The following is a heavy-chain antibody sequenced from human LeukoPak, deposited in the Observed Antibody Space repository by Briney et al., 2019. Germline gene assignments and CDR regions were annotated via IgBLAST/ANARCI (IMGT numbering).Heavy chain of an antibody. CDR3: AKSRTGINDAFDI. J-gene: IGHJ3*02. CDR2: ISYSGGIT. D-gene: IGHD1-1*01. Sequence: GGSLRLSCAASGVTFVSDAMSWVRQAPGKGLEWVSVISYSGGITYYTDPVKGRFTTSRDNSKNTLYLQMNSLRAEDTAVYYCAKSRTGINDAFDIWGQGTMVTVSS. CDR1: GVTFVSDA. V-gene: IGHV3-23*01.